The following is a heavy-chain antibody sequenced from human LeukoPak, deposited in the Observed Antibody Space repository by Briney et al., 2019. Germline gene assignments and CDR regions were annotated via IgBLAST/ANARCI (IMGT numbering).Heavy chain of an antibody. CDR2: TVVGSGNT. J-gene: IGHJ6*02. D-gene: IGHD1-1*01. CDR3: AADWMGYYYGMDV. Sequence: SVKVSCKASGFTFTSSAMQWVRQARGQRLEWIGWTVVGSGNTNYAQQFQERVNITRDMSTSTAYMELSSLRSEDTAVYYCAADWMGYYYGMDVWGQGTTVTVSS. V-gene: IGHV1-58*02. CDR1: GFTFTSSA.